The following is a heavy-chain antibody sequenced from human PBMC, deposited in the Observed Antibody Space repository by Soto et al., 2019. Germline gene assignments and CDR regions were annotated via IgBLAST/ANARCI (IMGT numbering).Heavy chain of an antibody. Sequence: QVQLQESGPRLVKPSQTLSPPSPFPGASTSSVNYSWTWIRKHPGKGLEWLGYIFYSGSTHYNPSLKSRGFISLDTSKNQFSLNLTSVTAADTAVYYCARAPPGDTAMVYDHWGQGTLVTVSS. D-gene: IGHD5-18*01. CDR3: ARAPPGDTAMVYDH. CDR1: GASTSSVNYS. J-gene: IGHJ4*02. CDR2: IFYSGST. V-gene: IGHV4-31*02.